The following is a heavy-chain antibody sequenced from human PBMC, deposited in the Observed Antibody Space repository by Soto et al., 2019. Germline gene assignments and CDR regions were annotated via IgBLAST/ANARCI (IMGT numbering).Heavy chain of an antibody. Sequence: PSETLSLTCTVSYGSISVSNVFWGWVRQPPGKGLEWIGNIDYSGTAYFNPSLGTRVTFPVDTSKNQFSLTLYSVTAADTAVYYCARTTGRYLDFWGQGILVT. CDR2: IDYSGTA. CDR3: ARTTGRYLDF. CDR1: YGSISVSNVF. J-gene: IGHJ4*02. V-gene: IGHV4-39*01. D-gene: IGHD4-4*01.